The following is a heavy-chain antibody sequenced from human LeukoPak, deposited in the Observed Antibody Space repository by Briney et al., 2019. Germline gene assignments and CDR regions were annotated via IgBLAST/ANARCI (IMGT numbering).Heavy chain of an antibody. CDR2: IYSGGST. Sequence: LTGGSLRLSCAASGFTVSSNYMSWVRQAPGKGLEWVSVIYSGGSTYYADSVKGRFTISRDNSKNTLNLQMNSLRAEDTAVYYCARAYCSGGSCWDFDYWGQGTLVTVSS. CDR3: ARAYCSGGSCWDFDY. D-gene: IGHD2-15*01. V-gene: IGHV3-66*02. CDR1: GFTVSSNY. J-gene: IGHJ4*02.